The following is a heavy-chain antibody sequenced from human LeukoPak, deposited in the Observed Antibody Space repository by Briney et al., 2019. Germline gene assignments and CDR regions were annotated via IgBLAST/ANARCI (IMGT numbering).Heavy chain of an antibody. CDR1: GFTFSSYS. D-gene: IGHD3-16*01. CDR2: ISSTSTTI. Sequence: GGSLRLSCAASGFTFSSYSMNWVRQAPGKGLEWVSYISSTSTTIYYADSVKGRFTISRDNAKNSLYLQMNSLRAEDTAVYYCARDLYADFYYGMDVWGQGTTVTVSS. V-gene: IGHV3-48*04. J-gene: IGHJ6*02. CDR3: ARDLYADFYYGMDV.